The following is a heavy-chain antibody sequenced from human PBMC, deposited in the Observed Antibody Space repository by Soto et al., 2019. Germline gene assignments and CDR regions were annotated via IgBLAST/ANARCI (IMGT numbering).Heavy chain of an antibody. J-gene: IGHJ5*02. D-gene: IGHD3-22*01. Sequence: ASVKVSCKASGYTFTSYYMHWVRQAPGQGLEWMGIINPSGGSTSYAQKFQGRVTMTRDTSTSTVYMELSSLRSEDTATYHCVKTYDGSGQPSHYFDPWGQGTPVTVSS. CDR3: VKTYDGSGQPSHYFDP. CDR2: INPSGGST. V-gene: IGHV1-46*01. CDR1: GYTFTSYY.